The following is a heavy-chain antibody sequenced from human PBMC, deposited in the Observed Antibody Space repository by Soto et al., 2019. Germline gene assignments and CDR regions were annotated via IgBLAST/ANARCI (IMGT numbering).Heavy chain of an antibody. Sequence: PGGSLRLSFAASGFTFSSYALNWVRQAPGKGLAWVSTISGSGDSTYYADSVRGRFTISRDNSKNTLYLQMNSLRAEDTAVYYCPGGPGMDAWGQGTTVPVSS. CDR2: ISGSGDST. CDR3: PGGPGMDA. CDR1: GFTFSSYA. D-gene: IGHD2-15*01. J-gene: IGHJ6*02. V-gene: IGHV3-23*01.